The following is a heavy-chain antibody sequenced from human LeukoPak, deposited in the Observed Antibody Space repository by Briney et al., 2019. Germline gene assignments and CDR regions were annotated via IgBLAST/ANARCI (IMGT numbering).Heavy chain of an antibody. Sequence: SETLSLACTVSGGSISSYYWSWIRQPAGKGLEWIGYIYHSGSTYYNPSLKSRVTISVDRSKNQFSLKLSSVTAADTAVYYCARGLFGVDAFDIWGQGTMVTVSS. CDR1: GGSISSYY. CDR3: ARGLFGVDAFDI. J-gene: IGHJ3*02. CDR2: IYHSGST. V-gene: IGHV4-59*12. D-gene: IGHD2-21*01.